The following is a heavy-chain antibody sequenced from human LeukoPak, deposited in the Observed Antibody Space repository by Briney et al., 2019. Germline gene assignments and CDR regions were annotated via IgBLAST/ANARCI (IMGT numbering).Heavy chain of an antibody. CDR2: IYYSGST. Sequence: SETLSLTCTVSGGSISNTSYYWGWIRQPPGKGLEWIGSIYYSGSTYYNPSLKSRVTISVDTSKNQFSLKLSSVTAADTAVYYCARLGSSSWYRKAWFDPWGQGTLVTVSS. D-gene: IGHD6-13*01. J-gene: IGHJ5*02. CDR1: GGSISNTSYY. CDR3: ARLGSSSWYRKAWFDP. V-gene: IGHV4-39*01.